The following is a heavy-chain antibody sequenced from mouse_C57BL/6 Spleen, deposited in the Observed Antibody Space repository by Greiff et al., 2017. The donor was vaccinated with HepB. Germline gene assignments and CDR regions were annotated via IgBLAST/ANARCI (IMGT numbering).Heavy chain of an antibody. CDR3: ARSRYYGSSRDYAMDY. D-gene: IGHD1-1*01. Sequence: QVHVKQSGAELARPGASVKMSCKASGYTFTSYTMHWVKQRPGQGLEWIGYINPSSGYTKYNQKFKDKATLTADKSSSTAYMQLSSLTSEDSAVYYCARSRYYGSSRDYAMDYWGQGTSVTVSS. V-gene: IGHV1-4*01. J-gene: IGHJ4*01. CDR2: INPSSGYT. CDR1: GYTFTSYT.